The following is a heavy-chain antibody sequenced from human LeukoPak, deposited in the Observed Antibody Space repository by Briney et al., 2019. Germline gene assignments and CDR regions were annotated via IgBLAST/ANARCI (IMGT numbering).Heavy chain of an antibody. CDR3: AKSPYFYNSGRYVDV. D-gene: IGHD3-10*01. CDR1: GFTFNNYA. J-gene: IGHJ6*03. CDR2: ISGSGGSA. Sequence: GGSLRLSCAASGFTFNNYAMTWVRQAPGKGLEWVSSISGSGGSAYYAVSVKGRFTISRDSSKNMLYLQMNRLRAEDTAVYYCAKSPYFYNSGRYVDVWGKGTTVTASS. V-gene: IGHV3-23*01.